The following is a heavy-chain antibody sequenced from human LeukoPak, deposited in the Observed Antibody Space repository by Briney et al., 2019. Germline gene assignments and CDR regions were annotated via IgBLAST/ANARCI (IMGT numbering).Heavy chain of an antibody. J-gene: IGHJ3*02. V-gene: IGHV4-31*03. Sequence: SQTLSLTCTVSGVSISSVDYYWSWIRQYPGKGLEWIGYINYRGSAYYNPSLKSRVTISVDTSKNQFSLKLTSVTAADTAVYYCARDTVPGDSFDIWGQGTMVTVSS. CDR1: GVSISSVDYY. CDR2: INYRGSA. CDR3: ARDTVPGDSFDI.